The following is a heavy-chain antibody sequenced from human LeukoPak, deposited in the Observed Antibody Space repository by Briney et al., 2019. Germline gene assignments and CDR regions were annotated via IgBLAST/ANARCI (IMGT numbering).Heavy chain of an antibody. CDR3: ARGGRYCSGGSCYSGNWFDP. V-gene: IGHV4-30-2*01. D-gene: IGHD2-15*01. CDR2: IYHSGST. CDR1: GGSISSGGYS. Sequence: SDTLSLTCAASGGSISSGGYSWSWIRQPPGKGLEWIGNIYHSGSTYYNPSLKSPVTISIDRSTTHFSLKLSYVTAADTAVYYCARGGRYCSGGSCYSGNWFDPWGQGTLVTVSS. J-gene: IGHJ5*02.